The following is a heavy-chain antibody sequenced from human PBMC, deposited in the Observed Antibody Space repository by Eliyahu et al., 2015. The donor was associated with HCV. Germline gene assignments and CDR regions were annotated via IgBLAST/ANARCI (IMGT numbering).Heavy chain of an antibody. V-gene: IGHV3-33*01. D-gene: IGHD3-3*01. CDR3: ARVLKVDDFWSGYQMGAFDI. CDR1: GFTFGXXG. Sequence: QVQLVXSGGGVVQPGRSLRLSCAASGFTFGXXGIRWVRQAPGKGLEWVAVIWYDGSNKYYADSVKGRFTISRDNSKNTLYLQMNSLRAEDTAVYYCARVLKVDDFWSGYQMGAFDIWGQGTMVTVSS. CDR2: IWYDGSNK. J-gene: IGHJ3*02.